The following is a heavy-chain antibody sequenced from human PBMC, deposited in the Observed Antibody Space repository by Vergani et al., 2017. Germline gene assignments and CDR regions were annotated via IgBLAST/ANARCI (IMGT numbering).Heavy chain of an antibody. V-gene: IGHV4-38-2*01. Sequence: QVQLQESGPGLVKPSETLSLTCAVSGYSISSGYYWGWIRQPPGKGLEWIGSIYHSGSTYYNPSLKSRVTISVDTSKNQFSLKLSSVTAADTAVYYCARHGGLGADFDYWGQGTLVTVSS. CDR3: ARHGGLGADFDY. CDR1: GYSISSGYY. CDR2: IYHSGST. D-gene: IGHD3/OR15-3a*01. J-gene: IGHJ4*02.